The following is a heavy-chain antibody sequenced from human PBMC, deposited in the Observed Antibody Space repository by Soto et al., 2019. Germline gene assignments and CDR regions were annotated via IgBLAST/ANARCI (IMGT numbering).Heavy chain of an antibody. V-gene: IGHV4-30-4*01. CDR2: IYYSGGT. CDR3: AREVVAARLLDNMNYGMDV. Sequence: SETLSLTCTVSGGSISSGDYYWSWIRQPPGKGLEWIGYIYYSGGTYYNPSLKSRVTISVDTSKNQFSLKLSSVTAADTAVYYCAREVVAARLLDNMNYGMDVWGQGTTVTVSS. J-gene: IGHJ6*02. D-gene: IGHD6-6*01. CDR1: GGSISSGDYY.